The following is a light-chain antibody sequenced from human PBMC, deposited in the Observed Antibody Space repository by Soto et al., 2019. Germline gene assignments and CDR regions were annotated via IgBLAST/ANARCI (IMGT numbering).Light chain of an antibody. J-gene: IGKJ1*01. CDR3: QRRSYPPQT. CDR2: EST. V-gene: IGKV3-11*01. CDR1: QSVSSC. Sequence: ENVLTQSPGTLSLSPGERATLSCRASQSVSSCFLAWYQQKPDQAPRLLIYESTNAATGLATMFSGRSSRNYIPLTISVLAPEVVAFYCRQRRSYPPQTFGQGTKLDIK.